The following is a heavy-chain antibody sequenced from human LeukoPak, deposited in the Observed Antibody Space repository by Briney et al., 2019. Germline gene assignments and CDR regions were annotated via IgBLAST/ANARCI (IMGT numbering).Heavy chain of an antibody. J-gene: IGHJ4*02. Sequence: SETLSLTCAVSGGSFSGYYWTWIRQPPGKGLEWIGEINHSGSTNYNPSLKSRVTISVDTSKNQFSLKLSSVTAADTAVYYCARVYYDILTGYYRHYFDYWGQGTLVTVSS. CDR1: GGSFSGYY. CDR3: ARVYYDILTGYYRHYFDY. V-gene: IGHV4-34*01. CDR2: INHSGST. D-gene: IGHD3-9*01.